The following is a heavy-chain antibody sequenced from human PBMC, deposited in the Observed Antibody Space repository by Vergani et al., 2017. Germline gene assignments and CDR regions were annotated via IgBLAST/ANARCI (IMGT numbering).Heavy chain of an antibody. CDR2: ISWNSGSI. D-gene: IGHD5-12*01. CDR1: GFTFDDYA. CDR3: AKDMGGYDYGPLDY. V-gene: IGHV3-9*03. J-gene: IGHJ4*02. Sequence: EVPLVESGGGLVQPGRSLRLSCAASGFTFDDYAMHWVRQAPGKGLEWVSGISWNSGSIGYADSVKGRFTISRDNAKNSLYLQMNSLRAEDMALYYCAKDMGGYDYGPLDYWGQGTLVTVSS.